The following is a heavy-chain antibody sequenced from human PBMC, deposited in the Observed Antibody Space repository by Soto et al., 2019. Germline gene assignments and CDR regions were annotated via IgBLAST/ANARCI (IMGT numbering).Heavy chain of an antibody. CDR3: VKQAHGLDGVAFDY. CDR1: GFSFGSYA. J-gene: IGHJ4*02. D-gene: IGHD2-15*01. Sequence: GGSLRLSCAASGFSFGSYAMTWVRQAPGKGLEWVSGISGRGDSTFYTNSVKDRFTISRDNSKNTLFLQMGSLRPEDTAIYYCVKQAHGLDGVAFDYWGQGTQVTVSS. V-gene: IGHV3-23*01. CDR2: ISGRGDST.